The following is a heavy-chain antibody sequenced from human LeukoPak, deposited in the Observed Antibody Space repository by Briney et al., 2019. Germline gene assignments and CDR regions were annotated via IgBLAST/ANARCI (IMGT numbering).Heavy chain of an antibody. CDR3: ARLNGGY. D-gene: IGHD1-1*01. CDR1: GGSISNYC. CDR2: INYSGST. V-gene: IGHV4-59*08. Sequence: SETLSLTCTVSGGSISNYCWSWIRQSPGPGLEWIGYINYSGSTNYNPSLKYRVTISVDTSKNQFSLKVTSVTAADTAVYYCARLNGGYWGQGTLVTVSS. J-gene: IGHJ4*02.